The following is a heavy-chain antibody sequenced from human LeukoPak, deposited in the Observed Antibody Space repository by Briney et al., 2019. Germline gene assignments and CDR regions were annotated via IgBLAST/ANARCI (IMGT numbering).Heavy chain of an antibody. Sequence: SETLSLTCTVSGDSVSSSSYYWSWIRQPPGKGLEWIGEINHSGSTNYNPSLKSRVTISVDTSKNQFSLKLSSVTAADTAVYYCARGVVVPAATSGAFDIWGQGTMVTVSS. CDR2: INHSGST. V-gene: IGHV4-39*07. CDR3: ARGVVVPAATSGAFDI. D-gene: IGHD2-2*01. J-gene: IGHJ3*02. CDR1: GDSVSSSSYY.